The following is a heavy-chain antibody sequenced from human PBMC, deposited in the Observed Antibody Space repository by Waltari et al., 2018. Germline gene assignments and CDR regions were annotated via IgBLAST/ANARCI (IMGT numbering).Heavy chain of an antibody. Sequence: QVQLQESGPGLVKASQTLSLICAVSGGSIIRGDYYWTWIRQPPGKGLEWMGYMYYRGGTHYKPSLKSRVTISVDTSKNQFSRKLSSVTATDTAVYYCARGPMEDQLLGRGTFDIWGQGTVVTVSS. CDR2: MYYRGGT. CDR1: GGSIIRGDYY. D-gene: IGHD2-2*01. J-gene: IGHJ3*02. V-gene: IGHV4-30-4*08. CDR3: ARGPMEDQLLGRGTFDI.